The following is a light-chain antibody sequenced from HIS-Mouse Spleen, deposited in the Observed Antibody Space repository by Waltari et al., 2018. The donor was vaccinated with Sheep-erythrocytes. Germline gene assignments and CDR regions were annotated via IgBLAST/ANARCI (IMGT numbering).Light chain of an antibody. V-gene: IGLV2-8*01. J-gene: IGLJ3*02. CDR3: SSYAGSNNWV. CDR2: EVS. Sequence: QSALTQPPSASGSPGQSVTISCPGPSSDVGGYNLVLWSQHHPGNAPKLMIYEVSKRPSGVPDRVSGSKSGNTASLTVSGLQAEDEADYYCSSYAGSNNWVFGGGTKLTVL. CDR1: SSDVGGYNL.